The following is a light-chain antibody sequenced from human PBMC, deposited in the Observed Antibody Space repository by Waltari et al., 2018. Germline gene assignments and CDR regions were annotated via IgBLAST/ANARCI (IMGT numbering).Light chain of an antibody. CDR2: SKN. Sequence: QSVLPHPPSESGTPGQRVTIPCSGSSPTIGRNTSHWYQQHPGTAPKLLIYSKNQRPSGVPDRFSGSKSGTSASLAISGLQSEDEADYYWAAWDDSLNGVVFGGGTKLTVL. J-gene: IGLJ2*01. V-gene: IGLV1-44*01. CDR1: SPTIGRNT. CDR3: AAWDDSLNGVV.